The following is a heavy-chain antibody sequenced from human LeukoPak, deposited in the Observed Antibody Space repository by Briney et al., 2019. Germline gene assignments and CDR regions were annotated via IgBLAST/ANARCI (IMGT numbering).Heavy chain of an antibody. V-gene: IGHV4-61*01. CDR2: VYYSGST. D-gene: IGHD2-21*02. J-gene: IGHJ4*02. Sequence: PSETLSLTCSVSCPSVSSGSYYWSWLRQPPGKGLEWIGYVYYSGSTHYTPSLKTRVTMSLDTSKKRFSLNLSSVSAADSAVVYCAHSPFAVLTAIHLASWGQGTLVSASS. CDR1: CPSVSSGSYY. CDR3: AHSPFAVLTAIHLAS.